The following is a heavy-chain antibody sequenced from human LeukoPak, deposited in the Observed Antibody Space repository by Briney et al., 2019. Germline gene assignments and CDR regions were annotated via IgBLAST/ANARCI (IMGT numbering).Heavy chain of an antibody. V-gene: IGHV4-34*01. D-gene: IGHD3-10*01. CDR2: INHSGST. CDR1: GGSFSGYY. J-gene: IGHJ2*01. CDR3: ARVTMVRGVNWHFDL. Sequence: SETLSLTCAVYGGSFSGYYWSWIRQPPGKGLEWIGEINHSGSTNYNPSLKSRVTISVDTSKNQFSLKLSSVTAADTAVYYCARVTMVRGVNWHFDLWGRGTLVTVSS.